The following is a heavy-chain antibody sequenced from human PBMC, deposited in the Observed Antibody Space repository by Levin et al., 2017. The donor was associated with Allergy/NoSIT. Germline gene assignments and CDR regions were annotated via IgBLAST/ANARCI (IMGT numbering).Heavy chain of an antibody. CDR3: ARDICTGGVCYRGEPPFDY. CDR2: INAGNGNT. V-gene: IGHV1-3*01. J-gene: IGHJ4*02. CDR1: GYTFTSYA. D-gene: IGHD2-8*02. Sequence: GESLKISCKASGYTFTSYAMHWVRQAPGQRLEWMGWINAGNGNTKYSQKFQGRVTITRDTSASTAYMELSSLRSEDTAVYYCARDICTGGVCYRGEPPFDYWGQGTLVTVSS.